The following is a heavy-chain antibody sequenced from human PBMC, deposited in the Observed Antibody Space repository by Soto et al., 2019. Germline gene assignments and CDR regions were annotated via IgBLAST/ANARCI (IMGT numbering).Heavy chain of an antibody. J-gene: IGHJ4*02. CDR3: AGEGGIAARGPDY. CDR1: GGSIRSYY. Sequence: SETLSLTCTASGGSIRSYYLSWIRQPPGKGLEWIGYIYHSGSTYYNPSLKSRVTISVDRSKNQFSLKLSSVTAADTAVYYCAGEGGIAARGPDYWGQGTLVTVSS. CDR2: IYHSGST. D-gene: IGHD6-6*01. V-gene: IGHV4-59*12.